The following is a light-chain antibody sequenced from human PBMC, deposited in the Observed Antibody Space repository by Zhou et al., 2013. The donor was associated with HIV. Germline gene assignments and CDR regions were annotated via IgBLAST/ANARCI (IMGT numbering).Light chain of an antibody. CDR1: QGISNW. J-gene: IGKJ1*01. CDR2: AAS. Sequence: MTQSPSVASASIGDRVTITCRASQGISNWLAWYQQKPGRAPKLLIYAASTLQSGVPSRFNGSGSGTDFTLTISSLQPEDFATYYCQQAASFPRTFGQGTKVEIK. V-gene: IGKV1-12*01. CDR3: QQAASFPRT.